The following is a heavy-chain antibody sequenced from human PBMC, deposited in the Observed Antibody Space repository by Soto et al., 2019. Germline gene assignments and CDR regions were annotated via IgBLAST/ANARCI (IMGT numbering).Heavy chain of an antibody. CDR3: ARDGDSNYEGNYYYYMDV. J-gene: IGHJ6*03. CDR2: ISSSSSYI. D-gene: IGHD4-4*01. V-gene: IGHV3-21*01. Sequence: GVSLRLSCAAAGFTFSSYSMNWVRQAPGKGLEWVSSISSSSSYIYYADSVKGRFTISRDNAKNSLYLQMNSLRAEDTAVYYCARDGDSNYEGNYYYYMDVWGKGTTVTVSS. CDR1: GFTFSSYS.